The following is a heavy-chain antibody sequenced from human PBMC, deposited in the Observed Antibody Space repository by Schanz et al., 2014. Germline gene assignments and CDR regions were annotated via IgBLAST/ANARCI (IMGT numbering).Heavy chain of an antibody. V-gene: IGHV3-23*04. J-gene: IGHJ4*02. D-gene: IGHD4-17*01. CDR1: GFTVSSDH. CDR3: ARPRFDYGEVDY. Sequence: EVQLVESGGGFVQPGGSLGLSCVVSGFTVSSDHMSWVRQAPGKGLEWVSTISASGGSTYYADSVKGRFSISRDYSKNTLYLQMSSLRAEDTAVYYCARPRFDYGEVDYWGQGTLVTVSS. CDR2: ISASGGST.